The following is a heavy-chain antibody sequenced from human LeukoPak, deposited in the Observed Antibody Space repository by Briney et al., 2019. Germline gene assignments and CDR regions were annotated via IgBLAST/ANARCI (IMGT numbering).Heavy chain of an antibody. V-gene: IGHV4-31*03. CDR1: GGSISSGGYY. Sequence: PSETLSLTCTVSGGSISSGGYYWSWIRQHPGKGLEWIGYIYYSGSTYYNPSLKSRVTISVDTSKNQFSLKLSSVTAADTAVYYCARGESRGVFDYWGQGTLVTVSS. D-gene: IGHD3-3*01. CDR3: ARGESRGVFDY. CDR2: IYYSGST. J-gene: IGHJ4*02.